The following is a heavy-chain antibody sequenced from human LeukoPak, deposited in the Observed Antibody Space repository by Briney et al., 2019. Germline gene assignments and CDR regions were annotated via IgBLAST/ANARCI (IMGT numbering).Heavy chain of an antibody. CDR1: GDSVSTNSAT. V-gene: IGHV6-1*01. J-gene: IGHJ5*01. Sequence: PSRTLSLTCAISGDSVSTNSATWTWLRQSPSRGLEWLGRTYYRSKWYNDYAVSMKSRITINPDTSKNQFSLQLNSVTPEDTAVYYCARLVGASWFDSWGQGTLVTVSS. D-gene: IGHD1-26*01. CDR2: TYYRSKWYN. CDR3: ARLVGASWFDS.